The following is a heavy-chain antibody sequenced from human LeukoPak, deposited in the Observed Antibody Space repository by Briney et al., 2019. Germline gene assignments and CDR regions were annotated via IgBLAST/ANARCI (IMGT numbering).Heavy chain of an antibody. D-gene: IGHD6-6*01. CDR1: GGSISSYY. CDR3: ARRHGSSSRNWFDP. Sequence: SETLSLTCTVSGGSISSYYWSWIRQPPGKGLEWIAYIYYSGSTNYNPSLKSRVTISVDTSKNQFSLKLSSVTAADTAVYYCARRHGSSSRNWFDPWGQGTLVTVSS. J-gene: IGHJ5*02. V-gene: IGHV4-59*01. CDR2: IYYSGST.